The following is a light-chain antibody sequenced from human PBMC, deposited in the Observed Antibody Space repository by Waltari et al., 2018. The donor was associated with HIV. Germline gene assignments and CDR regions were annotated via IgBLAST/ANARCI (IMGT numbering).Light chain of an antibody. J-gene: IGKJ1*01. Sequence: ETVMTKSPATLSVSPGGRVTLSCRASQSVSSNLAWYQQKPGQAPRLLIFDASTRATGIPARFSGSGSGTEFTLTISSLQSEDFAVYYCQQYNDWPLAFGQGTKVEIK. CDR1: QSVSSN. CDR3: QQYNDWPLA. CDR2: DAS. V-gene: IGKV3-15*01.